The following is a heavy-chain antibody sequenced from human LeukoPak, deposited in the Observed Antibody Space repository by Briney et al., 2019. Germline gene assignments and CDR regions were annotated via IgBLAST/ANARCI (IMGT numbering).Heavy chain of an antibody. CDR2: ISSSGSTM. J-gene: IGHJ4*02. D-gene: IGHD3-10*01. CDR1: GFTFSSYE. CDR3: ARESHGTGDQ. Sequence: PGGSLRLSCAASGFTFSSYEMNWVRQAPGKGLEWVSYISSSGSTMYYADSVKGRFTISRDNAKNSLYLQLNSLRAEDTAVYYCARESHGTGDQWGQGTLVTVSS. V-gene: IGHV3-48*03.